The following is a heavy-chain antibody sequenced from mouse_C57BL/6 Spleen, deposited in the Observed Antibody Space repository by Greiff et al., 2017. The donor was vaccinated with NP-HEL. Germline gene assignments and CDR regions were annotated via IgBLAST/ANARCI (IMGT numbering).Heavy chain of an antibody. CDR3: ARSSDYYGSSYWYFDV. Sequence: EVQLQQSGPELVKPGASVKMSCKASGYTFTDYNMHWVKQSHGKSLEWIGYINPNNGGTSYNQKFKGKATLTVNKSSSTAYMELRSLTSEDSAVYYRARSSDYYGSSYWYFDVWGTGTTVTVSS. CDR1: GYTFTDYN. V-gene: IGHV1-22*01. D-gene: IGHD1-1*01. CDR2: INPNNGGT. J-gene: IGHJ1*03.